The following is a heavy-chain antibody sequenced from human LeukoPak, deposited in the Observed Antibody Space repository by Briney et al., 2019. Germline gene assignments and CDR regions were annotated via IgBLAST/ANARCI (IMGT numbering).Heavy chain of an antibody. CDR3: ARDLYYYDSSGYSA. CDR2: INWNGGST. D-gene: IGHD3-22*01. J-gene: IGHJ4*02. V-gene: IGHV3-20*04. Sequence: RSGESLRLSCAASGFPFDDYGMSWFRQAPGKGLEWVSGINWNGGSTGYADSVKGRFTISRDNAKNSLYLQMNSLRAEDTALYYCARDLYYYDSSGYSAWGQGTLVTVSS. CDR1: GFPFDDYG.